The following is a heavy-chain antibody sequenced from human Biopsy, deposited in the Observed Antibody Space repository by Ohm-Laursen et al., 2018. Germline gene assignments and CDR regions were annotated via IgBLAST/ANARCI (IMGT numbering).Heavy chain of an antibody. CDR1: GFTFSASA. V-gene: IGHV3-73*01. CDR2: IRSKAKSYAT. J-gene: IGHJ4*02. Sequence: SLRLSCAASGFTFSASAVHWVRQASGKGLEWVGRIRSKAKSYATAYAASVTGRFTISRDDSKNTTYLKMKSLKTEDTAVYYCTLEGAGFDNWGQGTLVTVSS. D-gene: IGHD3-10*01. CDR3: TLEGAGFDN.